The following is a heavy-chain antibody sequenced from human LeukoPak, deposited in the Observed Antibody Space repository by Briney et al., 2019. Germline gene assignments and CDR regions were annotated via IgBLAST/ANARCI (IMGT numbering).Heavy chain of an antibody. J-gene: IGHJ4*02. CDR3: ARWASRWQPKKSYYFDY. Sequence: SVKVSCKASGGTFSSYAISWVRQAPGQGLEWMGGIIPIFGTANYAQKFQGRVTITADESTSTAYMELSSLRSEDTAVYYCARWASRWQPKKSYYFDYWGQGTLVTVSS. CDR2: IIPIFGTA. CDR1: GGTFSSYA. D-gene: IGHD2-15*01. V-gene: IGHV1-69*13.